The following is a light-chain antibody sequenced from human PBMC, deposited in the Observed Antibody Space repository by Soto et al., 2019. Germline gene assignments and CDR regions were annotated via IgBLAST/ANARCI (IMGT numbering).Light chain of an antibody. Sequence: QSALTQPASVSGSPGQSITISCTGTSSDVGGYNYVSWYQQHPGKAPKLMIYEVSNRPSGVSNRFSGSKSGNTASLTISGLQAEDGADYYSGSYTSRSTLFFGTGTKLTSL. CDR3: GSYTSRSTLF. V-gene: IGLV2-14*01. J-gene: IGLJ1*01. CDR1: SSDVGGYNY. CDR2: EVS.